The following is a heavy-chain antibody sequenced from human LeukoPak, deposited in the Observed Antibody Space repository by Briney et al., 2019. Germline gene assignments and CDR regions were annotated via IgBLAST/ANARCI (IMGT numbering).Heavy chain of an antibody. CDR1: GFTFSSYA. D-gene: IGHD3-3*01. J-gene: IGHJ6*02. CDR3: AKGDTIFGVIIIYPYYGMDV. CDR2: TSGSGGST. V-gene: IGHV3-23*01. Sequence: GGSLRLSCAASGFTFSSYAMSWVRQAPGKGLEWVSATSGSGGSTYYADSVKGRFTISRDNSKNTLYLQMNSLRAEDTAVYYCAKGDTIFGVIIIYPYYGMDVWGQGTTVTVSS.